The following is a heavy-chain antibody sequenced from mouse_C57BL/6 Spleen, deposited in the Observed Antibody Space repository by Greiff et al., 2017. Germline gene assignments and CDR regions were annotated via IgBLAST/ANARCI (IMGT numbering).Heavy chain of an antibody. D-gene: IGHD1-1*01. CDR3: TTGHYGSFFDY. CDR2: IVPENGDT. J-gene: IGHJ2*01. Sequence: EVQLQESGAELVRPGASVKLSCTASGFNIKDDYMHWVKQRPEQGLEWIGWIVPENGDTEYASKFQGKATITADTSSNTAYLQLSSLTSEDTAVYYCTTGHYGSFFDYWGQGTTLTVSS. V-gene: IGHV14-4*01. CDR1: GFNIKDDY.